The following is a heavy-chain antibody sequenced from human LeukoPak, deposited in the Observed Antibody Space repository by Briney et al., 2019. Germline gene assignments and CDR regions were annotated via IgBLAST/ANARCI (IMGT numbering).Heavy chain of an antibody. CDR1: GFTFSSYS. V-gene: IGHV3-48*04. CDR2: ISSSSSTI. CDR3: TTVLIMVRGVIGG. Sequence: GGSLRLSCAASGFTFSSYSMNWVRQAPGKGLEWVSYISSSSSTIYYADSVKGRFTISRDNAKNSLYLQMNSLRAEDTAVYYCTTVLIMVRGVIGGWGQGTMVTVSS. D-gene: IGHD3-10*01. J-gene: IGHJ3*01.